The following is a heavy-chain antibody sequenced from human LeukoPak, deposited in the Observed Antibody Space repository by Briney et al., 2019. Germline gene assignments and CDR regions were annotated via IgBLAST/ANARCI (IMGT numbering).Heavy chain of an antibody. CDR1: GGSISSSSYY. V-gene: IGHV4-39*07. J-gene: IGHJ5*02. D-gene: IGHD3-3*01. CDR3: ARVKRITIFGVVRGFDP. Sequence: PETLSLTCTVSGGSISSSSYYWGWIRQPPGKGLEWIGSIYYSGSTNYNPSLKSRVTISVDTSKNQFSLKLSSVTAADTAVYYCARVKRITIFGVVRGFDPWGQGTLVTVSS. CDR2: IYYSGST.